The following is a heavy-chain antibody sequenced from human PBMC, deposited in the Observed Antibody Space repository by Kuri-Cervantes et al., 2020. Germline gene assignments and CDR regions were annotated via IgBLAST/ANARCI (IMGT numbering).Heavy chain of an antibody. CDR3: ARDMYSSSAWFDP. CDR1: GGTFSSYA. J-gene: IGHJ5*02. Sequence: SVKVSCKASGGTFSSYAISWVRQAPGQGLEWMGGIITIFGTTNYAQKLQGRVTITTDTSTSTAYMELRSLRSDDTAVYYCARDMYSSSAWFDPWGQGTLVTVSS. D-gene: IGHD6-6*01. V-gene: IGHV1-69*05. CDR2: IITIFGTT.